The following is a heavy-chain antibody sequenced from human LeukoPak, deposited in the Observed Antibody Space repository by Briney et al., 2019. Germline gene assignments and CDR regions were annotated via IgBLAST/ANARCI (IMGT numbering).Heavy chain of an antibody. CDR2: ISYDGSNK. Sequence: GGSLRLSCVASGFSFSSYGLHWVRQAPGKGLEWVAVISYDGSNKYYADSVKCRFTISRDNSKNTLYLQMNSLRAEDTALYYCAKARAQGSASSDYWGQGTLVTVSS. CDR1: GFSFSSYG. J-gene: IGHJ4*02. CDR3: AKARAQGSASSDY. V-gene: IGHV3-30*18.